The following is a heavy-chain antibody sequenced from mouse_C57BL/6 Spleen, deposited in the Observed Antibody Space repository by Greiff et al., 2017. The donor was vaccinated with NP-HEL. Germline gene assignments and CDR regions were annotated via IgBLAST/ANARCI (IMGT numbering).Heavy chain of an antibody. CDR1: GFTFSSYT. J-gene: IGHJ2*01. CDR3: ARRRGYYPYYFDY. V-gene: IGHV5-9*01. D-gene: IGHD2-3*01. Sequence: DVMLVESGGGLVKPGGSLKLSCAASGFTFSSYTMSWVRQTPEKRLEWVATISGGGGNTYYPDSVKGRFTISRDNAKNTLYLQMSSLRSEDTALYYCARRRGYYPYYFDYWGQGTTLTVSS. CDR2: ISGGGGNT.